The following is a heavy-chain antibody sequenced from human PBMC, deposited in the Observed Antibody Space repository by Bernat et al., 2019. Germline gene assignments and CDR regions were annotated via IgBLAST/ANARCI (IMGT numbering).Heavy chain of an antibody. J-gene: IGHJ6*03. Sequence: QVQLVQSGAEVKKPGASVKVSCKASGYTFTGYYMHWVRQAPGQGLEWMGRINPNSGGTNYAQKFQGRVTMTRDTSISTAYMELSRLRSDDTAVYYCAREPKTTVTTRYYYMDVWGKGTTVTVSS. CDR3: AREPKTTVTTRYYYMDV. CDR2: INPNSGGT. V-gene: IGHV1-2*06. D-gene: IGHD4-17*01. CDR1: GYTFTGYY.